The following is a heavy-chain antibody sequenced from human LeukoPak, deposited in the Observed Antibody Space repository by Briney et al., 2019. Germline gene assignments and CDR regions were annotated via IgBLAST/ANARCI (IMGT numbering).Heavy chain of an antibody. V-gene: IGHV4-4*07. Sequence: SETLSLTCTVSGGSISSYYWSWIRQPAGKGLESIWRIYSTGSTNSNPSLKSRVTMSVDTSKNQFSLRLRSVTAADTAVYYCARQIASAGTAGFDFWGQGGLVTVSS. J-gene: IGHJ4*02. D-gene: IGHD6-13*01. CDR2: IYSTGST. CDR1: GGSISSYY. CDR3: ARQIASAGTAGFDF.